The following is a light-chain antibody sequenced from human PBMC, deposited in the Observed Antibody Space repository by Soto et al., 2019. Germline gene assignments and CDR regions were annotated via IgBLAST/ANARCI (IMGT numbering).Light chain of an antibody. CDR2: DAS. Sequence: EIVLTQSPATLSLSPGNRATLSCRASQSVSGYLAWYQQKPGQAPRLLIYDASNMATGIPARFSGSGSGTDFALAITSREPEDLAVSYCQQRRNWPPTFGGGTTVEI. J-gene: IGKJ4*01. CDR3: QQRRNWPPT. CDR1: QSVSGY. V-gene: IGKV3-11*01.